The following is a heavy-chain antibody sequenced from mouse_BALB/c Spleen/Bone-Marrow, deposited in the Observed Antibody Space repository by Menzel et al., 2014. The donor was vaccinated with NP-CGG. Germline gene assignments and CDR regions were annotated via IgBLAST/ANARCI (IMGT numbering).Heavy chain of an antibody. V-gene: IGHV1-54*03. CDR1: GYAFSNYL. CDR2: INPGSGGS. J-gene: IGHJ3*01. D-gene: IGHD4-1*02. Sequence: QVQLQQSGVEVVRPGTSVKVSCKASGYAFSNYLIEWVKQRPGQGLEWIGMINPGSGGSNYNEKFKGKATLTADKSSSTAYMQLSSLTSDDSAVYFCSRSTGTGGFAYWGQGTLVTVSA. CDR3: SRSTGTGGFAY.